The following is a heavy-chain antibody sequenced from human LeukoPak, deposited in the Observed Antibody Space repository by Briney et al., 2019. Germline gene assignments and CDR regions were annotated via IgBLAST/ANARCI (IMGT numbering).Heavy chain of an antibody. CDR2: IKSKTDGGTT. D-gene: IGHD2-15*01. CDR3: TTDYRQGYDAFDI. CDR1: GFTFSNAW. J-gene: IGHJ3*02. Sequence: PGGSLRLACAASGFTFSNAWMSWVRQAPGKGLEWVGRIKSKTDGGTTDYAAPVKGRFTISRDDSKNTLYLQMNSLKTEDTAVYYCTTDYRQGYDAFDIWGQGTMVTVSS. V-gene: IGHV3-15*01.